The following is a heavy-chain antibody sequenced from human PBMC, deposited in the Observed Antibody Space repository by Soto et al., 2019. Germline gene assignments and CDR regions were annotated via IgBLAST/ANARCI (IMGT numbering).Heavy chain of an antibody. J-gene: IGHJ6*02. D-gene: IGHD3-10*01. CDR1: GFTFGDYA. CDR2: IRSKAYGGTT. V-gene: IGHV3-49*03. CDR3: TSNEGFDYYGMDV. Sequence: PGGSLRLSCTASGFTFGDYAMSWFRQAPGKGLEWVGFIRSKAYGGTTEYAASVKGRFTISRDDSKSIAYLQMNSLKTEDTAVYYCTSNEGFDYYGMDVWGQGTTVTVSS.